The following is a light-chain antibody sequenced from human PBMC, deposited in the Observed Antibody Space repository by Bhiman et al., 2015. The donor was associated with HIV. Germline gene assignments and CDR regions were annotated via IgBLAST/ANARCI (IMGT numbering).Light chain of an antibody. CDR3: RAWDNSQYV. J-gene: IGLJ1*01. CDR1: NIGSKS. CDR2: QDS. V-gene: IGLV3-21*01. Sequence: SYELTQAPSVSVAPGKPASITCGGDNIGSKSVHWYQQKPGQSPVLLMYQDSKRPSGIPERFSGSNSGNTATLTISGTQAMDEADYYCRAWDNSQYVFGPGTKVTVL.